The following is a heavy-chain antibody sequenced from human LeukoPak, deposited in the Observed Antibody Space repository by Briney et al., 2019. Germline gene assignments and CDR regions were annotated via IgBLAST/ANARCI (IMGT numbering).Heavy chain of an antibody. V-gene: IGHV4-59*12. J-gene: IGHJ5*02. CDR3: ARRYSSSWYSWFDP. D-gene: IGHD6-13*01. CDR2: IYYSEST. Sequence: SETLSLTCTVSGGSISSYYWSWIRQPPGKGLEWIGYIYYSESTNYNPSLKSRVTISVDTSKNQFSLKLSSVTAADTAVYYCARRYSSSWYSWFDPWGQGTLVTVSS. CDR1: GGSISSYY.